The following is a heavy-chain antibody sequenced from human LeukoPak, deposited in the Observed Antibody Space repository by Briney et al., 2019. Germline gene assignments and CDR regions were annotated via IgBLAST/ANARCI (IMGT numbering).Heavy chain of an antibody. D-gene: IGHD3-10*01. J-gene: IGHJ4*02. V-gene: IGHV3-30-3*01. CDR1: GFTLSSYA. Sequence: PGRSLRLSCAASGFTLSSYAIHWLRQAPGKGLEWVGVISYDGDHKYYADSVKGRFTISRDNAKNPVYLQMNSLRHDDTAVYYCATGISMVRGPLMWGQGTLVTVSS. CDR2: ISYDGDHK. CDR3: ATGISMVRGPLM.